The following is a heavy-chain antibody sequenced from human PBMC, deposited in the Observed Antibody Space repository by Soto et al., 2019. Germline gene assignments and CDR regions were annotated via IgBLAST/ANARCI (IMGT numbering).Heavy chain of an antibody. V-gene: IGHV4-59*01. CDR3: AIRRPYDFWSGLYYYYGMDV. CDR2: IYYSGST. J-gene: IGHJ6*02. CDR1: GGSISSYY. D-gene: IGHD3-3*01. Sequence: SETLSLTCTVSGGSISSYYWSWIRQPPGKGLEWIGYIYYSGSTNYNPSLKSRVTISVDTSKNQFSLKLSSVTAADTAVYYCAIRRPYDFWSGLYYYYGMDVWRQGTTVTVSS.